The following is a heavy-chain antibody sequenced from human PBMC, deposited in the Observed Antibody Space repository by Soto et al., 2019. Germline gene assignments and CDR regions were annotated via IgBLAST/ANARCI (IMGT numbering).Heavy chain of an antibody. CDR2: IYYSGST. CDR1: GGSISSGGYY. Sequence: SETLSLTCTVSGGSISSGGYYWSWIRQHPGKGLEWIGYIYYSGSTYYNPSLKSRVTISVDTSKNQFSLKLSSVTAADTAVYYCARSTATMVRGVIIRNFDYWGQGTLVTVSS. V-gene: IGHV4-31*03. J-gene: IGHJ4*02. CDR3: ARSTATMVRGVIIRNFDY. D-gene: IGHD3-10*01.